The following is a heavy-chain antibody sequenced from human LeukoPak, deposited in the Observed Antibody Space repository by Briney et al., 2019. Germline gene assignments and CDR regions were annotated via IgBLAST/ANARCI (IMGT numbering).Heavy chain of an antibody. CDR3: AKVDYGGNSDY. CDR2: IGGST. V-gene: IGHV3-23*01. D-gene: IGHD4-23*01. Sequence: GGSLRLSCVVSELTFSSYAMTWVRQAPGAGLEWVSTIGGSTYYADSVKGRFTISRDNSKNTLYLQMNSLRAEDTALYYCAKVDYGGNSDYWGQGTLVTVSS. J-gene: IGHJ4*02. CDR1: ELTFSSYA.